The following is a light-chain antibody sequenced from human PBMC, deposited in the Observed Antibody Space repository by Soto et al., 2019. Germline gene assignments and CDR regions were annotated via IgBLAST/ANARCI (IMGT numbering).Light chain of an antibody. CDR2: GAS. J-gene: IGKJ1*01. CDR3: QQYTYWPPWT. Sequence: EIVMTQSPATLSVSPGERATLSCRASQSVSNNLAWYQQKPGQAPRLLIYGASTRATGVPARFSGSGSGTEFTLSICSLQSEDFAVYYCQQYTYWPPWTFGQGTKVDIK. V-gene: IGKV3-15*01. CDR1: QSVSNN.